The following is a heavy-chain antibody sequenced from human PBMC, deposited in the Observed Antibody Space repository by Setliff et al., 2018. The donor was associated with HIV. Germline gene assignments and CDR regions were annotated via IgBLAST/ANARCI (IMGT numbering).Heavy chain of an antibody. CDR3: ATPRRSILEWLLPLDY. V-gene: IGHV1-18*01. Sequence: WASVKVSCKVSGYTHTELSIHWVRQAPGQGLEWMGWISAYNGNTNYAQKLQGRVTMTTDTSTSTAYMELSSLRSEDTAVYYCATPRRSILEWLLPLDYWGQGTLVTVSS. J-gene: IGHJ4*02. CDR1: GYTHTELS. CDR2: ISAYNGNT. D-gene: IGHD3-3*01.